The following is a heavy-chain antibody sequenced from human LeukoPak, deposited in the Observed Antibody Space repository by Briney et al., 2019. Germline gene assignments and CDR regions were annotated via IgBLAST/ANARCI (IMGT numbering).Heavy chain of an antibody. CDR2: ISAYNGNT. Sequence: ASVKVSCKASGYTFTSYGINWGRQAPGQGLEWMGRISAYNGNTKYAQKLQGRVTMTTDTSTSTAYMELRSLRSDDTAVYYCARELYSGYDLGVLNCWGQGTLVTVSS. J-gene: IGHJ4*02. CDR1: GYTFTSYG. CDR3: ARELYSGYDLGVLNC. V-gene: IGHV1-18*01. D-gene: IGHD5-12*01.